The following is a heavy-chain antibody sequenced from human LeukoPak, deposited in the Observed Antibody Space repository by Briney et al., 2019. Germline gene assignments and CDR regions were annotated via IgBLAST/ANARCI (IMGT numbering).Heavy chain of an antibody. V-gene: IGHV1-8*01. CDR3: ARAHYYYYYMDV. J-gene: IGHJ6*03. CDR1: GYTFTSYD. Sequence: ASVKVSCKASGYTFTSYDINWVRQATGQGLEWMGWMNPNSGNTGYAQKFQGRVTMTRNTSISTAYMELSSLRSEDTAVCYCARAHYYYYYMDVWGKGTTVTVSS. CDR2: MNPNSGNT.